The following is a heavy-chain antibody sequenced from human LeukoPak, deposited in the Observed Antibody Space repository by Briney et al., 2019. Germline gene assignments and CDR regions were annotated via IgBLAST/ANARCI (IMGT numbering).Heavy chain of an antibody. CDR2: IFYTGRV. J-gene: IGHJ4*01. Sequence: PSQTQSLTCTVSGGSISSGVYYWSWIRQHPGKGLEWMGYIFYTGRVSYNPSLKSRITISVDSTRNHFSLEVSSVTAADTAVYYCARTVGARTFYFDHWGHGTLVTVSS. CDR3: ARTVGARTFYFDH. CDR1: GGSISSGVYY. V-gene: IGHV4-31*03. D-gene: IGHD1-26*01.